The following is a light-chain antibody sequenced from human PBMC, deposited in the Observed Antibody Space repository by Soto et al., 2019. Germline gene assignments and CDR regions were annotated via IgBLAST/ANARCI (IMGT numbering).Light chain of an antibody. CDR2: KVS. J-gene: IGKJ2*01. CDR3: MQGTHWYT. CDR1: QSLVYRDGNTY. Sequence: DVVMTQSPLSLPVTLGQPASISCRSSQSLVYRDGNTYLSWFQQRPGQSPRRLIYKVSNRDSGVPDRFSGSGSDTDFTLKISRVEAEDVGVYYCMQGTHWYTFGQGTKLEIK. V-gene: IGKV2-30*01.